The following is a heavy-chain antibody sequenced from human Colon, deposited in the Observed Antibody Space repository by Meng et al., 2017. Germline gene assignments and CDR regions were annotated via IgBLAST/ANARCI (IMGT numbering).Heavy chain of an antibody. CDR3: ARFLFGRLGVGNDY. V-gene: IGHV4-34*01. CDR1: GWALSVYY. J-gene: IGHJ4*01. Sequence: PSGTLALTWVFLGWALSVYYRAWVSQPPGKGLEWIGEINQSGTTKYNPSLKSRVSISADKSKNQFYLKMASVNAAETAIYYCARFLFGRLGVGNDYWGHGTLVTVSS. CDR2: INQSGTT. D-gene: IGHD3-3*01.